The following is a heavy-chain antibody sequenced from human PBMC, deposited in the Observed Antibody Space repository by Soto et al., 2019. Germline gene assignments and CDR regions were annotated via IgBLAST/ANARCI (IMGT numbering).Heavy chain of an antibody. Sequence: QVQLVQSGAEVKKPGSSVKVSCKASGGTFSSYTISWVRQAPGQGLEWMGRIIPILGIANYAQKFQGRVTITADKSTSTAYMELSSLRSEDTAVYYCARNCRVGYYYGMDVWGQGTTVTVSS. CDR1: GGTFSSYT. J-gene: IGHJ6*02. V-gene: IGHV1-69*02. D-gene: IGHD1-1*01. CDR2: IIPILGIA. CDR3: ARNCRVGYYYGMDV.